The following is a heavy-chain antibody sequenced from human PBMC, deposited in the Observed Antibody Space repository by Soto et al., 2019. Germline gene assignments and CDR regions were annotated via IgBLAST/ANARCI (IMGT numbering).Heavy chain of an antibody. CDR1: GGSISGGDYS. V-gene: IGHV4-30-2*01. CDR3: ARASGDYGNYFFDS. Sequence: SETLSLTCSVSGGSISGGDYSWSWIRQTPSKGLELIGYIWSAERIFSSPSLKSRVIISADRSKNQISLRLTSVTPSDTAVYYCARASGDYGNYFFDSWGQGILVTVSS. D-gene: IGHD4-17*01. J-gene: IGHJ4*02. CDR2: IWSAERI.